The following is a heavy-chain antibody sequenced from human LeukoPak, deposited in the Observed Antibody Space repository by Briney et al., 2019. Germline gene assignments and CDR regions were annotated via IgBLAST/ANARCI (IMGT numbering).Heavy chain of an antibody. Sequence: GASVKVSCKASGYTFTSYGISWVRQAPGQGLEWMGWISAYNGNTNYAQKLQGRVTMTTDTSTSTAYMELRSLGSDDTAVYYCARALGYDYVWGSYRYPAAYWGQGTLVTVSS. V-gene: IGHV1-18*01. CDR3: ARALGYDYVWGSYRYPAAY. D-gene: IGHD3-16*02. CDR2: ISAYNGNT. J-gene: IGHJ4*02. CDR1: GYTFTSYG.